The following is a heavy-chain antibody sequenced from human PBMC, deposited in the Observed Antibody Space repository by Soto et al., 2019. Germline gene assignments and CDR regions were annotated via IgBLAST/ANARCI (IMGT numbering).Heavy chain of an antibody. V-gene: IGHV1-46*01. CDR3: ARDRVIINNYYYGMDV. CDR2: INPSGGST. Sequence: ASVKVSCKASGYTFTSYYMHWVREAPGQGLEWMGIINPSGGSTSYAQKFQGRVTMTRDTSTSTVYMELSSLRSEDTAVYYCARDRVIINNYYYGMDVWGQGTTVTVSS. D-gene: IGHD3-10*01. J-gene: IGHJ6*02. CDR1: GYTFTSYY.